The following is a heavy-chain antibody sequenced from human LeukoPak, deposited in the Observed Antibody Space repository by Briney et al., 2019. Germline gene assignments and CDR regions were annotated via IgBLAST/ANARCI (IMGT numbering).Heavy chain of an antibody. CDR2: ISYDGSNK. D-gene: IGHD4-17*01. CDR1: GFTFSSYA. CDR3: ARPRGPYGDYSLGY. V-gene: IGHV3-30-3*01. Sequence: GGSLRLSCAASGFTFSSYAMHWVRQAPGKGLEWVAVISYDGSNKYYADSVKGRFTISRDNSKNTLYLQMNSLRAEDTAVYYCARPRGPYGDYSLGYWGQGTLVTVSS. J-gene: IGHJ4*02.